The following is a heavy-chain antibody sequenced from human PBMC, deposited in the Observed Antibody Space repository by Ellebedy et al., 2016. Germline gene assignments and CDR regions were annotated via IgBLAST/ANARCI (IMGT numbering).Heavy chain of an antibody. Sequence: SETLSLTXAVYGGSFSGYYWSWIRQPPGKGLEWIGEINHSGSTNYNPSLKSRVTISVDTSKNQFSLTLTSVTAADTAVYYCARASAVTKYYHAMDVWGQGTTVTVSS. CDR3: ARASAVTKYYHAMDV. CDR2: INHSGST. CDR1: GGSFSGYY. D-gene: IGHD4-17*01. V-gene: IGHV4-34*01. J-gene: IGHJ6*02.